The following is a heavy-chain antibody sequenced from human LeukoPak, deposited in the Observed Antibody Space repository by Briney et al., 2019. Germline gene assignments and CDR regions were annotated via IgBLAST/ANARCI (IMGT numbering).Heavy chain of an antibody. CDR2: ISSSSSYI. J-gene: IGHJ5*02. Sequence: PGGSLRLSCAASGFTFSSYSMNWVRQAPGKGLERVSSISSSSSYIYYADSVKGRFTISRDNAKNSLYLQMNSLRAEDTAVYYCARSRPLPGLLWFGELSSWSQGTLVTVSS. CDR3: ARSRPLPGLLWFGELSS. V-gene: IGHV3-21*01. D-gene: IGHD3-10*01. CDR1: GFTFSSYS.